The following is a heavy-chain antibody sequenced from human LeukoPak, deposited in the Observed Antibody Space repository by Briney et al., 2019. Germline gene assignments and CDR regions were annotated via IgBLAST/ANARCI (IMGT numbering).Heavy chain of an antibody. CDR2: INHSGST. J-gene: IGHJ4*02. CDR1: GGSFSGYY. Sequence: PSETLSLTCAVYGGSFSGYYWSWIRQPPGKGLEWIGEINHSGSTNYSPSLKSRVTISVDTSKNQFSLKLSSVPAADTAVYYCARGLAAAFDFWGEGTLVTVSS. V-gene: IGHV4-34*01. CDR3: ARGLAAAFDF. D-gene: IGHD6-13*01.